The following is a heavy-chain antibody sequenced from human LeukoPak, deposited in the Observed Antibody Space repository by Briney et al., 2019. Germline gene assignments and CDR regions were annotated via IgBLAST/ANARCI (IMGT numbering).Heavy chain of an antibody. Sequence: PSETLSLTCTVSGGSISNGDHYWSWIRQHPGKGLEWIGYIYYSGSAYYNPSLKSRVTISVDTSENQFSLKLSSVTAADTAVYYCARVNYGSATKEDYWGQGTLVTVSS. D-gene: IGHD3-10*01. J-gene: IGHJ4*02. CDR2: IYYSGSA. CDR1: GGSISNGDHY. CDR3: ARVNYGSATKEDY. V-gene: IGHV4-31*03.